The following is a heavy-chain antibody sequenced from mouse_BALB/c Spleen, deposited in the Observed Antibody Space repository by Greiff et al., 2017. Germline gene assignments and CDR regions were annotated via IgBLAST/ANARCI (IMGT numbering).Heavy chain of an antibody. Sequence: EVQLQESGPELVKPWASVKVSCKASGYAFTSYNMYWVKQSHGKSLEWIGYIDPYNGGTSYNQKFKGKATLTVDKSSSTAYMHLNSLTSEDSAVYYCAREDYYGSGGLLAYWGQGTLVTVSA. CDR1: GYAFTSYN. CDR3: AREDYYGSGGLLAY. J-gene: IGHJ3*01. D-gene: IGHD1-1*01. CDR2: IDPYNGGT. V-gene: IGHV1S135*01.